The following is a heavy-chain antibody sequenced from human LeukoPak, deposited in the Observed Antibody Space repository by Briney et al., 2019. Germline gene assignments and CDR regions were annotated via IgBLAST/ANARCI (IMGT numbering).Heavy chain of an antibody. CDR1: GGSISSGGYY. D-gene: IGHD3-22*01. CDR3: ARAASDYYDSSGYYPGHDY. J-gene: IGHJ4*02. Sequence: SETLSLTCTVSGGSISSGGYYWSWIRQHPGKGLEWIGYIYYSGSTYYNPSLKSRVTISVDTSKNQFSLKLSPVTAADTAVYYCARAASDYYDSSGYYPGHDYWGQGTLVTVSS. V-gene: IGHV4-31*03. CDR2: IYYSGST.